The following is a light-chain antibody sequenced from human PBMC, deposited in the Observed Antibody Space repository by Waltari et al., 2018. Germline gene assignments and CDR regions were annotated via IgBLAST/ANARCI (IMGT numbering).Light chain of an antibody. Sequence: EVVLTQSPAILSSSPGERATLSCRPSQNIGYELTWYQHKPGQAPTLVIYDTFNRATGVPARFSGSGSGTDFTLTISSLEPEDSAVYYCQQRYSWPRTFGQGTKVEIK. CDR1: QNIGYE. J-gene: IGKJ1*01. CDR3: QQRYSWPRT. CDR2: DTF. V-gene: IGKV3-11*01.